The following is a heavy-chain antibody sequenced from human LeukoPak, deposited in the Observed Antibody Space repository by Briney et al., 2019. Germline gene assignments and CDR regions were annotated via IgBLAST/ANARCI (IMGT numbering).Heavy chain of an antibody. D-gene: IGHD3-22*01. CDR2: FYHSGGA. V-gene: IGHV4-59*11. Sequence: SETLSLTCTVSGASLSSHYWSWLRQSPERGLEWIGYFYHSGGANNNPSLRSRVIISADPSKNQFSLRLRSVTAADTAVYFCAREGAYYYDVSAIDFWGQGIQVTVSS. J-gene: IGHJ4*02. CDR3: AREGAYYYDVSAIDF. CDR1: GASLSSHY.